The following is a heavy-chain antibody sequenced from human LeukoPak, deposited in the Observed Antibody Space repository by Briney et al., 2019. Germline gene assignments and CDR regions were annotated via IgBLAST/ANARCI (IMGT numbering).Heavy chain of an antibody. J-gene: IGHJ4*02. CDR3: ARDVIRYFDWLLPFDY. Sequence: ASVKVSCKASGYTSTSYGISWVRQAPGQGLEWMGWISAYNGNTNYAQKLQGRVTMTTDTSTSTAYMELRSLRSDDTAVYYCARDVIRYFDWLLPFDYWGQRTLVTVSS. V-gene: IGHV1-18*01. CDR2: ISAYNGNT. D-gene: IGHD3-9*01. CDR1: GYTSTSYG.